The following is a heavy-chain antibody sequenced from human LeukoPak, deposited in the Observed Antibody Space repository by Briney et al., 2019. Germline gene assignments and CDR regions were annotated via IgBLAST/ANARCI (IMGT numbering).Heavy chain of an antibody. Sequence: SETLSLTCTVSGGSISSSSYYWGWIRQPPGKGLEWIGSIYYSGSTYYNPSLKSRVTISVDTSKNQFSLKLSSVTAADTAVYYCARDCFEYIVGASDAFDIWGQGTMVTVSS. CDR2: IYYSGST. CDR3: ARDCFEYIVGASDAFDI. D-gene: IGHD1-26*01. J-gene: IGHJ3*02. CDR1: GGSISSSSYY. V-gene: IGHV4-39*07.